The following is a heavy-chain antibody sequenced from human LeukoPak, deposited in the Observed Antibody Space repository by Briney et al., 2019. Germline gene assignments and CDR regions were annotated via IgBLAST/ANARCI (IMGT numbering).Heavy chain of an antibody. V-gene: IGHV4-31*03. CDR3: ATSSTSCYGGECFYYYYMDV. CDR1: GGSISSGGYY. Sequence: PSETLSLTCTVSGGSISSGGYYWSWIRQPPGKGLEWIGYNYYSGSTYYNPSLKSRVTISVDTSKNQFSLKLSSVTAADTAVYYCATSSTSCYGGECFYYYYMDVWGKGTTVTVSS. J-gene: IGHJ6*03. CDR2: NYYSGST. D-gene: IGHD2-2*01.